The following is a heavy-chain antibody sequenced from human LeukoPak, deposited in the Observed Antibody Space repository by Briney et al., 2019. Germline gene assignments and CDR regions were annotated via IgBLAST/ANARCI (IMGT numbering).Heavy chain of an antibody. CDR1: GYTFTSNY. D-gene: IGHD6-19*01. Sequence: ASVKVSCKASGYTFTSNYIHWVRQAPGQGLEWMGIINPSGGSTSYAQKFQGRVTMSRDTSTSTVYMELSSLRSEDTAVYYCARVPSPSSGWKGAWFDPWGQGTLVTVSS. V-gene: IGHV1-46*01. J-gene: IGHJ5*02. CDR3: ARVPSPSSGWKGAWFDP. CDR2: INPSGGST.